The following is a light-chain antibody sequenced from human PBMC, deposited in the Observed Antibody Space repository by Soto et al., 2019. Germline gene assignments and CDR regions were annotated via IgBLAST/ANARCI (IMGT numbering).Light chain of an antibody. J-gene: IGLJ3*02. V-gene: IGLV1-51*01. Sequence: QSVLTQPPSVSAAPGQKVTISCSGSRSNIGNNYVAWYQQLPGTAPKLLISDNNQRPSGIPDRFSGSKSSTSATLGITGLQTGDEADYYCGSWDSSLSVVMFGGGTKLTVL. CDR1: RSNIGNNY. CDR2: DNN. CDR3: GSWDSSLSVVM.